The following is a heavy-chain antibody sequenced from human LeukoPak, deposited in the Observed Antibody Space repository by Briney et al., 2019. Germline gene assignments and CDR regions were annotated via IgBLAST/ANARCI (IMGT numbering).Heavy chain of an antibody. V-gene: IGHV3-15*07. CDR3: ARDSTPYDSSGYCYDY. CDR1: GFTFNNAW. D-gene: IGHD3-22*01. Sequence: PGGSLRLSCAASGFTFNNAWMNWVRQAPGKGLEWVARIKSKTRGGTIDYAAPVKGRFTISRDDSKNTLYLQMNSLKTEDTAVYYCARDSTPYDSSGYCYDYWGQGTLVTVSS. J-gene: IGHJ4*02. CDR2: IKSKTRGGTI.